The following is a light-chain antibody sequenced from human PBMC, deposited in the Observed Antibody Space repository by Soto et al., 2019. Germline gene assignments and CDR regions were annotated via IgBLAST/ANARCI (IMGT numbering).Light chain of an antibody. CDR2: GNT. Sequence: QSVLTQPPSVSGAPGQRVTISCTGSSSNIGAAYDVRWYQQFPGTAPKLLIYGNTDRPSGIPDRFSGSKSGASASLAITGLQAEDEADYYCQSYDSSLGALVFGGGTQLTVL. J-gene: IGLJ2*01. CDR1: SSNIGAAYD. CDR3: QSYDSSLGALV. V-gene: IGLV1-40*01.